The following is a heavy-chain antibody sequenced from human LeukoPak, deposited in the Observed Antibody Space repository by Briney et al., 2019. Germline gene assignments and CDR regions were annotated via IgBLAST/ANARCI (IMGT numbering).Heavy chain of an antibody. CDR1: GFIFNNYA. J-gene: IGHJ4*02. CDR3: ASSPGYYDSCGFWFDY. V-gene: IGHV3-9*01. D-gene: IGHD3-22*01. CDR2: ISWNSGSI. Sequence: GGSLRLSCAGSGFIFNNYAMHWVRQPPGKGLEWVSGISWNSGSIDYADSVKGRFTISRDNAKNSLYLQMNSLRAEDTAVYYCASSPGYYDSCGFWFDYWGRGPLVTVPS.